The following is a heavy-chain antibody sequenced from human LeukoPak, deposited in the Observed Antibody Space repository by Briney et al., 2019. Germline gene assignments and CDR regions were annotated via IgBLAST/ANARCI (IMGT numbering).Heavy chain of an antibody. CDR3: ARVPYYYGSGYDVDV. V-gene: IGHV4-59*01. D-gene: IGHD3-10*01. Sequence: SETLSLTCTVSGGSINIYYWSWIRQPPGKGLEWIGYIYYSGSTNYNPSLKSRVTISVDKSKNQFSLKLSSVTAADTAVYYCARVPYYYGSGYDVDVWGQGATVTVSS. CDR2: IYYSGST. CDR1: GGSINIYY. J-gene: IGHJ6*02.